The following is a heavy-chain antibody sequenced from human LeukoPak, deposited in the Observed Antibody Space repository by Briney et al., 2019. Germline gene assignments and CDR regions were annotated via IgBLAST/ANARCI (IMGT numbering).Heavy chain of an antibody. J-gene: IGHJ4*02. D-gene: IGHD3-10*01. CDR2: IYTSGTT. Sequence: SETLSLTCTVSGGSISSSNYYWSWIRQPARKGLEWIGRIYTSGTTNYNPSLKSRVTISIDTSKNQFSLKLSSVTAADTAVYYCARGLWFGDENPPYFDYWGQGTLVTVSS. CDR1: GGSISSSNYY. CDR3: ARGLWFGDENPPYFDY. V-gene: IGHV4-61*02.